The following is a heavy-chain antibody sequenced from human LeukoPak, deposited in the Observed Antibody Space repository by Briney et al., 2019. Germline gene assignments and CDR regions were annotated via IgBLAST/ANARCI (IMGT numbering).Heavy chain of an antibody. J-gene: IGHJ4*02. CDR3: ARGTQYYDFFGDY. V-gene: IGHV1-46*01. CDR1: GYNFISYY. Sequence: ASVKVSCKASGYNFISYYMHWVRQAPGQGLEYMGIVNPNDGSTTYARKFQGRVTMTRDTSTSTVYMELSSLRSEDTAVYYCARGTQYYDFFGDYWGQGTLVTVSS. D-gene: IGHD3-3*01. CDR2: VNPNDGST.